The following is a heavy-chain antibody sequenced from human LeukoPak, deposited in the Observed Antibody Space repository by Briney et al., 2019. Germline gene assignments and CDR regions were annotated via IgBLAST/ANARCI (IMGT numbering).Heavy chain of an antibody. J-gene: IGHJ3*02. Sequence: SGTLSLTCTVSGGTLSSYHWSWLRQPPGKGLEGIGYIYYSGSTNYNPSLKSRVTISVDTSKNQFSLKLSSVTAADTAVYYCARGTWTPGNDAFDIWGQGTMVTVSS. D-gene: IGHD3-10*01. V-gene: IGHV4-59*01. CDR2: IYYSGST. CDR3: ARGTWTPGNDAFDI. CDR1: GGTLSSYH.